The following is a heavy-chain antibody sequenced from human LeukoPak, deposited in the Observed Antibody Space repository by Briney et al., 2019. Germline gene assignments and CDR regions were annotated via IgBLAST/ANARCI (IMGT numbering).Heavy chain of an antibody. Sequence: PGGSLRLSCAASGFTFSSYAMSWDRQAPGKGLEWVSAISGSGGSTYYADSVKGRFTISRDNSKNTLYLQMNSLRAEDTALYYCAKTLHSSGWGPAFDYWGQGTLVTVSS. CDR3: AKTLHSSGWGPAFDY. CDR1: GFTFSSYA. CDR2: ISGSGGST. D-gene: IGHD6-19*01. V-gene: IGHV3-23*01. J-gene: IGHJ4*02.